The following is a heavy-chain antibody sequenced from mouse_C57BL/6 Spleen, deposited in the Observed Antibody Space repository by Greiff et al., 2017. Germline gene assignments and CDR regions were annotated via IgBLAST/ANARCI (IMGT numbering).Heavy chain of an antibody. J-gene: IGHJ2*01. CDR3: ARHWGDGRDYFDY. V-gene: IGHV5-6*01. Sequence: EVKVVESGGDLVKPGGSLKLSCAASGFTFSSYGMSWVRQTPDKRLEWVATISSGGSYTYYPDSVKGRFTISRDNAKNTLYLQMSSLKSEDTAMYYCARHWGDGRDYFDYWGQGTTLTVSS. CDR1: GFTFSSYG. CDR2: ISSGGSYT. D-gene: IGHD3-3*01.